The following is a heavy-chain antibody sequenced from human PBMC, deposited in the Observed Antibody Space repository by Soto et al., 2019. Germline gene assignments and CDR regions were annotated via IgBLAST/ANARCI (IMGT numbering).Heavy chain of an antibody. CDR1: GGSFSGYY. Sequence: TLSLTCAVYGGSFSGYYWSWIRQPPGKGLEWIGEINHSGSTNYNPSLKSRVTISVDTSKNQFSLKLSSVTAADTAVYYCARFKKRYFDCFDYWGQGTLVTVSS. D-gene: IGHD3-9*01. CDR3: ARFKKRYFDCFDY. V-gene: IGHV4-34*01. CDR2: INHSGST. J-gene: IGHJ4*02.